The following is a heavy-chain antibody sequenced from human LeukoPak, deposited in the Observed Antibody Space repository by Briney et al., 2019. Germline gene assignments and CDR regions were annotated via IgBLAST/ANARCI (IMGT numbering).Heavy chain of an antibody. CDR2: IYSSETT. J-gene: IGHJ3*02. V-gene: IGHV4-4*08. Sequence: SETLSLTCTVSGGSISGYYYNWIRQPPGKGLEWIGYIYSSETTEYKPPLKSRVTISADTSKNQFSLKLASVTAADTAIYYCARRNDFDIWGQGTMVTVSS. CDR1: GGSISGYY. CDR3: ARRNDFDI.